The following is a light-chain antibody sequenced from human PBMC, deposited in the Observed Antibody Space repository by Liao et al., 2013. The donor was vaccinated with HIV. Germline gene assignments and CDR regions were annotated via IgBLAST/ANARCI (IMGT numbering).Light chain of an antibody. Sequence: SYELTQPPSVSVSPGQTASITCSGDKLGDKYACWYQQKPGQSPVLVMYEDTRRPSGIPERFSGSNFGNTATLTISGTQAMDEADYYCQTWDSSTVVFGGGTKLTVL. J-gene: IGLJ2*01. CDR2: EDT. CDR1: KLGDKY. V-gene: IGLV3-1*01. CDR3: QTWDSSTVV.